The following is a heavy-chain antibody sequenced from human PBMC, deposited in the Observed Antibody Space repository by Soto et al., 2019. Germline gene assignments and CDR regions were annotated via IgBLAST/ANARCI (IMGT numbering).Heavy chain of an antibody. J-gene: IGHJ5*01. Sequence: AGGSLRLSCAASCFAFSNAWINWVRQAPGKGLEWVGRIKSKGHGGTTDFAAPVRGRFAISRDDSRNLVYMQMNSLNTEDTAVYYCTTDSYTSVIVVRFDYWGHRTPVTVSS. D-gene: IGHD3-22*01. CDR3: TTDSYTSVIVVRFDY. V-gene: IGHV3-15*07. CDR2: IKSKGHGGTT. CDR1: CFAFSNAW.